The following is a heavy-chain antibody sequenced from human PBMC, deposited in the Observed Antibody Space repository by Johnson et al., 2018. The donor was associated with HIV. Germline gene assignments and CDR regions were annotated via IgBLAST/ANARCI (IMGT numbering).Heavy chain of an antibody. CDR2: IWYDGSNK. CDR3: ARVGILRRRGAFDI. Sequence: QVQLVESGGGVVQPGRSLRLSCAASGFTFSSYAMHWVRQAPGKGLEWVAVIWYDGSNKYYADSVNGRFTISRDNAKNSLYLQMNSLRAEDTAVYYCARVGILRRRGAFDIWGQGTMVTVSS. CDR1: GFTFSSYA. D-gene: IGHD2-15*01. J-gene: IGHJ3*02. V-gene: IGHV3-33*08.